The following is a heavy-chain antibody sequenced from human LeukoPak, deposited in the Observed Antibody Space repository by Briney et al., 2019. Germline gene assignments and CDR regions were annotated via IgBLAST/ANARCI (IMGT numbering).Heavy chain of an antibody. V-gene: IGHV3-64D*06. Sequence: TGGSLRLSCSASGFTFSRYAMHWVLQAPGKGLEYVSAITSNGGSTYYADSVKGRFTISRDNSKNTLYLQMSSLRAEDTAVYYCVKGITAMVPFFDYWGQGTLVTVSS. J-gene: IGHJ4*02. CDR3: VKGITAMVPFFDY. CDR2: ITSNGGST. D-gene: IGHD5-18*01. CDR1: GFTFSRYA.